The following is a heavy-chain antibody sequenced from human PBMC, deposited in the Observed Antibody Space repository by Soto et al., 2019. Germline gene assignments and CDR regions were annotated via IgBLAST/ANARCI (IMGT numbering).Heavy chain of an antibody. CDR1: GYSFTSYW. CDR3: ARRYCSGGSCWGHGMDV. Sequence: GESLKISCKGSGYSFTSYWIGWVRQMPGKGLEWMGIIYPGDSDTRYSPSFQGQVTISADKSISTAYLQWSSLKASDTAMYYCARRYCSGGSCWGHGMDVWGQGTTVTVSS. J-gene: IGHJ6*02. V-gene: IGHV5-51*01. D-gene: IGHD2-15*01. CDR2: IYPGDSDT.